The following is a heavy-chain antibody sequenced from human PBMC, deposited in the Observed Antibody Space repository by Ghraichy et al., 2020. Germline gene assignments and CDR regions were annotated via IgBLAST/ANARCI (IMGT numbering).Heavy chain of an antibody. Sequence: SETLSLTCTVSGGSISSYYWSWIRQPPGKGLEWIGYIYYSGSTNYNPSLKSRVTISVDKSKNQFSLKLSSVTAADTAVYYCARDAVTTLYYYGMDVWGLGTTVTVSS. CDR2: IYYSGST. CDR1: GGSISSYY. V-gene: IGHV4-59*01. J-gene: IGHJ6*02. CDR3: ARDAVTTLYYYGMDV. D-gene: IGHD4-11*01.